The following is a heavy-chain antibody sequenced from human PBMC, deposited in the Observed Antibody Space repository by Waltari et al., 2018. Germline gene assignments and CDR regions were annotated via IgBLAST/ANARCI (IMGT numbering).Heavy chain of an antibody. V-gene: IGHV3-7*01. CDR2: IRKDGGLK. CDR3: ASQIRYNSGWVPFDY. Sequence: EVQLVESGGALVQPGGSLSLSCGGSGFSYGNAWKPWVRQVPGKGLEWVATIRKDGGLKYYLDSVKGRFTISRDNARNSLYLQMSSLRVEDTAMYHCASQIRYNSGWVPFDYWGLGTLVTVSS. CDR1: GFSYGNAW. D-gene: IGHD6-19*01. J-gene: IGHJ4*02.